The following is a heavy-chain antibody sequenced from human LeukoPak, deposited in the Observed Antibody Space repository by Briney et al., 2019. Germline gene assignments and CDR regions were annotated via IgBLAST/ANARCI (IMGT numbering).Heavy chain of an antibody. J-gene: IGHJ4*02. D-gene: IGHD3-10*01. CDR1: GFTFSDYY. Sequence: GGSLRLSCAASGFTFSDYYMSWIRQAPGKGLEWVSYISSSGSTIYYADSVKGRFTISRDNAKNSLYLQMNSLRAEDTAVYYCARDSGPTDFRGVIPPLDYWGQGTLVTVSS. CDR2: ISSSGSTI. V-gene: IGHV3-11*04. CDR3: ARDSGPTDFRGVIPPLDY.